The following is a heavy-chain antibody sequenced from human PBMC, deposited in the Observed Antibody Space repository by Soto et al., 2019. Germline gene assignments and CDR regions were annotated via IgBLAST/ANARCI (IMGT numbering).Heavy chain of an antibody. CDR3: ARDAGYCSGTSCLVRWFDP. Sequence: SVKVSCKASGGTLSSYTFSWVRQAPGQGLEWMGRIIPNLGITNYAQKFQGRITIIVDKSTSTAYMELSSLRSDDTAVYYCARDAGYCSGTSCLVRWFDPWGQGTLVTVSS. J-gene: IGHJ5*02. CDR2: IIPNLGIT. CDR1: GGTLSSYT. D-gene: IGHD2-2*01. V-gene: IGHV1-69*04.